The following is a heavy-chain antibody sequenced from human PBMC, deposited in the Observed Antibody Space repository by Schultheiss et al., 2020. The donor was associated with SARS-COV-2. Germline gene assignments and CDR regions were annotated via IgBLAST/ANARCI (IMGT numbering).Heavy chain of an antibody. V-gene: IGHV3-7*03. J-gene: IGHJ4*02. CDR1: GFSFRSDW. Sequence: GGSLRLSCVASGFSFRSDWMSWLRQAPGKGPEWVANIDQRGSEKYYVDSLKGRFTISRDNAKNSLYLQMNSLRAEDTAVYYCARGTGWTGAHEKGFDIWGQGTLVTVSS. CDR2: IDQRGSEK. CDR3: ARGTGWTGAHEKGFDI. D-gene: IGHD6-19*01.